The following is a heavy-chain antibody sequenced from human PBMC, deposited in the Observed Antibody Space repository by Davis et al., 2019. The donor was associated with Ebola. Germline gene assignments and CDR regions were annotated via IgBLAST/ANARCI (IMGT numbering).Heavy chain of an antibody. Sequence: PSETLSLTCTVSGGSISSSSYYWGWIRQPPGKGLEWIGSIYYSGSTYYNPSLKSRVTISVDTSKNQFSLKLSSVTAADTAVYYCARRPVVVSIQEYYFDYWGQGTLVTVSS. CDR2: IYYSGST. CDR1: GGSISSSSYY. CDR3: ARRPVVVSIQEYYFDY. D-gene: IGHD3-22*01. J-gene: IGHJ4*02. V-gene: IGHV4-39*01.